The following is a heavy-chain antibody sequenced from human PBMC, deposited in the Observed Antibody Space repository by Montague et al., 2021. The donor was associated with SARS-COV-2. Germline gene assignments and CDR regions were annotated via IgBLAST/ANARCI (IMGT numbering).Heavy chain of an antibody. CDR1: GGSISTYY. Sequence: SETLSLTCSVSGGSISTYYWSWIRQPHRKGLEWIGYIYYSGSTNYNPSLKSRVTISIDTSKNQFSLELSSVTAADMAVYYCASPGGYCTGGSCDYVYWGQGTLVTVSS. CDR3: ASPGGYCTGGSCDYVY. CDR2: IYYSGST. D-gene: IGHD2-15*01. J-gene: IGHJ4*02. V-gene: IGHV4-59*01.